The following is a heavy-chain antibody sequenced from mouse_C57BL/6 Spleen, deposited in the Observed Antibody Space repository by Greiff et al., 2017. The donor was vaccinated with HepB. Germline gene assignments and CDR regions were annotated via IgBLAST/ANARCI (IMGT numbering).Heavy chain of an antibody. CDR1: GYAFSSSW. CDR2: IYPGDGDT. D-gene: IGHD1-1*02. J-gene: IGHJ1*03. Sequence: VQLQQSGPELVKPGASVKISCKASGYAFSSSWMNWVKQRPGKGLEWIGRIYPGDGDTNYNGKFKGKATLTADKSSSTAYMQLSSLTSEDTAVYVGARSVARGWFDVWGTGTTVTVSS. CDR3: ARSVARGWFDV. V-gene: IGHV1-82*01.